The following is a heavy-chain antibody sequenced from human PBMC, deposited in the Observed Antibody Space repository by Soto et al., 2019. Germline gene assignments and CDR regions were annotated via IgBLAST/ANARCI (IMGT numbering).Heavy chain of an antibody. D-gene: IGHD2-15*01. V-gene: IGHV1-69*01. CDR1: GGTFSSYA. J-gene: IGHJ4*02. Sequence: QVQLVQSGAEVKKPGSSVKVSCKASGGTFSSYAISWVRQAPGQGLEWMGGIIPIFGTANYAQKFQGRVTITADESTSTAYLELSSLRSEDTALYYCASAHEYCSGGSCYSGYWGQGTLVTVSS. CDR2: IIPIFGTA. CDR3: ASAHEYCSGGSCYSGY.